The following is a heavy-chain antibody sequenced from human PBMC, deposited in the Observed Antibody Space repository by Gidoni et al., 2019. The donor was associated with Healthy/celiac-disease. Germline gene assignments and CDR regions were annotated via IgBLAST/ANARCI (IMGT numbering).Heavy chain of an antibody. J-gene: IGHJ5*02. Sequence: EVQLVESGGGLVQPGRSLRLSCAASGFTFDDYAMHWVRQAPGKGLEWVSGISWNSGSIGYAEAVKGRFTISRDNAKNSLYLQMNSLRAEDTALYYCAKDTLAYDFWSGYTFDPWGQGTLVTVSS. V-gene: IGHV3-9*01. D-gene: IGHD3-3*01. CDR3: AKDTLAYDFWSGYTFDP. CDR1: GFTFDDYA. CDR2: ISWNSGSI.